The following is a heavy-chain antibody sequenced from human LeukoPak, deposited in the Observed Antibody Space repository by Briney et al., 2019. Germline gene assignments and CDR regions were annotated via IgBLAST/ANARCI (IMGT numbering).Heavy chain of an antibody. CDR2: VNPDSGNT. CDR1: GYTFTTYD. J-gene: IGHJ6*03. CDR3: ARQGSELYYYYIDV. V-gene: IGHV1-8*01. D-gene: IGHD1-7*01. Sequence: ASVKVSCKASGYTFTTYDINWVRQAPGQGREWMGWVNPDSGNTGYAQKFQGRVTMTRDTSKSTAYMELSSLRSEDTAVYYCARQGSELYYYYIDVWGKGTTVTVSS.